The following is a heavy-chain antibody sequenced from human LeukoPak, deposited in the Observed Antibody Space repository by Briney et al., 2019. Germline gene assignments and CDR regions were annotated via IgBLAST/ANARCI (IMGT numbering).Heavy chain of an antibody. J-gene: IGHJ4*02. CDR3: AKDPQVGATTTTHFDY. CDR2: ISGSGGST. CDR1: GFTFSSYA. Sequence: PGGSLRLSCAASGFTFSSYAMSWVRQAPGKGLEWVSAISGSGGSTYYADSVKGRITISRDNSKNTLYLQMNSLRAEDTAVYYCAKDPQVGATTTTHFDYWGQGTLVTVSS. D-gene: IGHD1-26*01. V-gene: IGHV3-23*01.